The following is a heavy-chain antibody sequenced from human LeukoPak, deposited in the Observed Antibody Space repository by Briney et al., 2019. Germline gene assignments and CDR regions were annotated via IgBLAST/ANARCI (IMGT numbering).Heavy chain of an antibody. D-gene: IGHD6-13*01. V-gene: IGHV3-21*01. CDR1: GFTFSNYG. CDR2: ISSSSSYI. Sequence: PGGSLRLSCAASGFTFSNYGMHWVRQAPGKGLEWVSSISSSSSYIYYADSVKGRFTISRDNSKNTLYLQMNSLRPEDTAVYYCARRWSFDYWGQGTLVTVSS. CDR3: ARRWSFDY. J-gene: IGHJ4*02.